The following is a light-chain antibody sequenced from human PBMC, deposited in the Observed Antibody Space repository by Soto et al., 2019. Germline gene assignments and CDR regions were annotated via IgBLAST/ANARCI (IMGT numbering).Light chain of an antibody. CDR2: DAS. V-gene: IGKV1-33*01. CDR3: QQDRNRPIST. J-gene: IGKJ3*01. Sequence: DIQMTQSPSSLSASVGDRVTITCQASQDISNYLNWYQQKPGKAPRLLIYDASNLETGVTSKFSGSGSGTDFTFTISSRQPVDIATYYCQQDRNRPISTLVPRTKVDMK. CDR1: QDISNY.